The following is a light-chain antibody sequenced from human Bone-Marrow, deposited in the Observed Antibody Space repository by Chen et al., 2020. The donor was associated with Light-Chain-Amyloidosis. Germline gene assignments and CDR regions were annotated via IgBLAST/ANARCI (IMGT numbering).Light chain of an antibody. CDR3: MQSLQTPFT. CDR1: QSLLHINGYKP. J-gene: IGKJ3*01. V-gene: IGKV2-28*01. Sequence: EIVMTQSPPSLPVTPGAPPSIYCRSRQSLLHINGYKPLDWYFQKPGQSPQLLISRGSNRAAGVPDRVSGEGAGTDFTLKISRVAAEDVGLYYGMQSLQTPFTCGPGTRVD. CDR2: RGS.